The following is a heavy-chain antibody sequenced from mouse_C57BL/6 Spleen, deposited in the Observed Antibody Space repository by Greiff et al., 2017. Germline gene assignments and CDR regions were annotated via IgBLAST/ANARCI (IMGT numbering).Heavy chain of an antibody. V-gene: IGHV1-61*01. Sequence: VQLQQPGAELVRPGSSVKLSCKASGYTFTSYWMDWVKQRPGQGLEWIGNIYPSDSETHYNQKFKDKATLTVDKSSSTAYMQLSSLTSEDSAVYYCAINYVDWYFDVWGTGTTVTVAS. J-gene: IGHJ1*03. D-gene: IGHD2-1*01. CDR3: AINYVDWYFDV. CDR2: IYPSDSET. CDR1: GYTFTSYW.